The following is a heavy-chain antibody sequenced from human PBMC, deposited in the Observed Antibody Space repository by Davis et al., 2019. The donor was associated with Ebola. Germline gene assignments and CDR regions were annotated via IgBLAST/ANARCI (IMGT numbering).Heavy chain of an antibody. V-gene: IGHV1-18*01. CDR1: GYTFTSYG. CDR2: ISAYNGNT. CDR3: ARAPDYGGNPDY. D-gene: IGHD4-23*01. J-gene: IGHJ4*02. Sequence: ASVKVSCKASGYTFTSYGISWVQQAPGQGLEWMGWISAYNGNTNYAQKLQGRVTMTTDTSTSTAYMELRSLRSDDTAVYYCARAPDYGGNPDYWGQGTLVTVSS.